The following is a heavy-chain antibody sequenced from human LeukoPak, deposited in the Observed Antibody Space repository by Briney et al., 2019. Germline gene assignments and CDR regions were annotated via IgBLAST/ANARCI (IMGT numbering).Heavy chain of an antibody. J-gene: IGHJ4*02. CDR3: ARVYGFIEEMNFDY. CDR2: IYYSGST. D-gene: IGHD5-24*01. CDR1: GGSISSSSYY. Sequence: PSETLSLTCTVSGGSISSSSYYWGWIRQPPGKGLEWIGSIYYSGSTYYNPSPKSRVTISVDTSKNQFSLKLSSVTAADTAVYYCARVYGFIEEMNFDYWGQGTLVTVSS. V-gene: IGHV4-39*07.